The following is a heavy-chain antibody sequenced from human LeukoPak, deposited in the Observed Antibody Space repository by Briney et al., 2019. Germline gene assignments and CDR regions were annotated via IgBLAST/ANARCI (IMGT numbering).Heavy chain of an antibody. J-gene: IGHJ4*02. V-gene: IGHV3-7*01. CDR2: INQDGSEE. CDR3: ARDPDCTSDTCSDY. D-gene: IGHD2-8*02. CDR1: GFTFSSYW. Sequence: GGSLTLSCAASGFTFSSYWMSWVRQTPGKGLEWVANINQDGSEEYYVDSVKGRFIVSRHNAKNSLYMQMNSLRADDTAVYYCARDPDCTSDTCSDYRGQGDLVTVSS.